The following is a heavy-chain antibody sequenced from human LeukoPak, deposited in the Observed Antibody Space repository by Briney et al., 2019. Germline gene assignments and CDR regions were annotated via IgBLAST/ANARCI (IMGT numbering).Heavy chain of an antibody. D-gene: IGHD3-9*01. V-gene: IGHV7-4-1*02. Sequence: ASVKVSCKASGYTFTSYAMNWVRQAPGQGLEWMGWINTNTGNPTYAQGFTGRFVFSLDTSVSTAYLQISSLKAEDTAGYYCARAPPPPYDILTGYYPNFDYWGQGTLVTVSS. CDR3: ARAPPPPYDILTGYYPNFDY. J-gene: IGHJ4*02. CDR1: GYTFTSYA. CDR2: INTNTGNP.